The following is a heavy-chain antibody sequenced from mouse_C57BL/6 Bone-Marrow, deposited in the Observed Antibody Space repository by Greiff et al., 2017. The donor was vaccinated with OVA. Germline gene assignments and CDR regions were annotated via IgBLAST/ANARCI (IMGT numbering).Heavy chain of an antibody. CDR1: GFTFSSYT. D-gene: IGHD2-4*01. Sequence: EVQRVESGGGLVKPGGSLKLSCAASGFTFSSYTMSWVRQTPEQRLEWVATISGGGGNTYYPDSVKGRFTISRDNAKNTLYLQMSSLRSEDTALYYCARHGVYDYDAWFAYWGQGTLVTVSA. CDR3: ARHGVYDYDAWFAY. V-gene: IGHV5-9*01. CDR2: ISGGGGNT. J-gene: IGHJ3*01.